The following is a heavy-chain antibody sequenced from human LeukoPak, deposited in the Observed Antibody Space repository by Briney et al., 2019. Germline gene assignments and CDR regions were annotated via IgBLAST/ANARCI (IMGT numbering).Heavy chain of an antibody. J-gene: IGHJ3*02. CDR3: ARVRELLRAFDI. CDR2: IRYDGSNK. V-gene: IGHV3-30*02. CDR1: GFTFSNYW. Sequence: GGSLRLSCAASGFTFSNYWMHWVRQAPGKGLEWVAFIRYDGSNKYYADSVKGRFTISRDNSKNTLYLQMNSLRAEDTAVYYCARVRELLRAFDIWGQGTMVTVSS. D-gene: IGHD1-26*01.